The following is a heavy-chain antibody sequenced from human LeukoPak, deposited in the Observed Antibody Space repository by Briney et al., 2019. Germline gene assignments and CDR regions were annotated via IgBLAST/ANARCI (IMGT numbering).Heavy chain of an antibody. V-gene: IGHV4-34*01. CDR1: GGSFSGYY. D-gene: IGHD4-17*01. CDR2: INHSGST. J-gene: IGHJ4*02. CDR3: ARSPNYGDYFEY. Sequence: PSETLSLTCAVYGGSFSGYYWSWIRQPPGKGLEWIGEINHSGSTNYNPSLKSRVTISVDTSKNQFSLKLSSVTAADTAVYYCARSPNYGDYFEYWGQGTLVTVSS.